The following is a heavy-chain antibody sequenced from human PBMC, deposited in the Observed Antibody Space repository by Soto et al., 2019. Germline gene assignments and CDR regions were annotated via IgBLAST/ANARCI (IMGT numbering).Heavy chain of an antibody. CDR3: ARDQGATIFGVVISTWFDP. Sequence: ASVKVSCKASGYTFTSYGISWVRQAPGQGLEWMGWISAYNGNTNYAQKLQGRVTMTTDTSTSTAYMELRSLRSDDTAVYYCARDQGATIFGVVISTWFDPWGQGTLVTVSS. D-gene: IGHD3-3*01. J-gene: IGHJ5*02. CDR2: ISAYNGNT. CDR1: GYTFTSYG. V-gene: IGHV1-18*01.